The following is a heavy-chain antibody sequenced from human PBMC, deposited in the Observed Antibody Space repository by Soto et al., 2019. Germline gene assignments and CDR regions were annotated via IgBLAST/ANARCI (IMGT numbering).Heavy chain of an antibody. CDR1: GYTFTGYY. Sequence: ASVKVSFKASGYTFTGYYMHWVRQAPGQGLEWMGWINPNSGGTNYAQKFQGWVTMTRDTSISTAYMELSRLRSDDTAVYYCARDLSMTTDDLASGRDAFAIWGQGTMVTVSS. J-gene: IGHJ3*02. CDR3: ARDLSMTTDDLASGRDAFAI. V-gene: IGHV1-2*04. CDR2: INPNSGGT. D-gene: IGHD4-17*01.